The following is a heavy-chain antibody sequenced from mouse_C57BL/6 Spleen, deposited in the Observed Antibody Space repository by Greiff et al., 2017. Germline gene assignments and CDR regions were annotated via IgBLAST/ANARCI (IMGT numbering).Heavy chain of an antibody. V-gene: IGHV3-6*01. CDR2: ISYDGSN. J-gene: IGHJ4*01. CDR3: ARWRGYAMDY. Sequence: ESGPGLVKPSQSLSLTCSVTGYSITSGYYWNWIRQFPGNKLEWMGYISYDGSNNYNPSLKNRISITRDTSKNQFFLKLNSVTTEDTATYYCARWRGYAMDYWGQGTSVTVSS. CDR1: GYSITSGYY.